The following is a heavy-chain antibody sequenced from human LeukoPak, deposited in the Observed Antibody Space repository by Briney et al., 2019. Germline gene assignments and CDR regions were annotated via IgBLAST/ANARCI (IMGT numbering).Heavy chain of an antibody. D-gene: IGHD3-16*01. CDR2: IKQDGSEK. J-gene: IGHJ3*02. CDR3: ARARTSFYDYVWGSPLGGAFDI. CDR1: GFTFSSYW. V-gene: IGHV3-7*01. Sequence: PGGSLRLSCAASGFTFSSYWMSWVRQAPGKGLEWVANIKQDGSEKYYVDSVKGRFTISRDNAKNSLYLQMNSLRAEDTAVYYCARARTSFYDYVWGSPLGGAFDIWGQGTMVIVSS.